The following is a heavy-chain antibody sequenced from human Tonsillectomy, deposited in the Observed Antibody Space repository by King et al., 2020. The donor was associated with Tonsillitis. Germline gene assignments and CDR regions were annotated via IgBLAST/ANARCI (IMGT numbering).Heavy chain of an antibody. Sequence: VQLVESGAEVKKPGASVKVSCKASGYTLTNYGISWVRQAPGQGLEWRGWISDYNGKANYAQKFQGRVTMNIETSTRTANMVLRSLRSDDTAVYYCARDLFRALVRGVLNTFDIWGQGTMVTVSS. V-gene: IGHV1-18*04. D-gene: IGHD3-10*01. J-gene: IGHJ3*02. CDR1: GYTLTNYG. CDR3: ARDLFRALVRGVLNTFDI. CDR2: ISDYNGKA.